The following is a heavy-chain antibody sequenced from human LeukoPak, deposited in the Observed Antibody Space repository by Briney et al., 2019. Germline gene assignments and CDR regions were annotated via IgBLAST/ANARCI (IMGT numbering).Heavy chain of an antibody. CDR3: AKLLVRGSHYFDY. CDR1: GFTFNSYA. J-gene: IGHJ4*02. D-gene: IGHD3-10*01. Sequence: PGGSLRLSCAASGFTFNSYAMAWVRQAPGKGLEWVSTISNSGSTTFYADSVKGRFTISRGNSQNTLYLQMTSLRAEDTAVYYCAKLLVRGSHYFDYWGQGTLVTVS. CDR2: ISNSGSTT. V-gene: IGHV3-23*01.